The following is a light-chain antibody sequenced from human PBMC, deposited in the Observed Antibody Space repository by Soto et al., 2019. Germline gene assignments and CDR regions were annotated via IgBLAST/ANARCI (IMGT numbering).Light chain of an antibody. CDR3: QQGHNWPLT. CDR2: GAS. CDR1: QSINSG. V-gene: IGKV3-15*01. Sequence: EIVMTQSPATLSLSPGERAALSCSARQSINSGLAWNQQKPVQPPRLLLYGASTMATSVPARFTGCESSSEFTLTISGLQSEDFAVYYCQQGHNWPLTFGQGTRLEI. J-gene: IGKJ2*01.